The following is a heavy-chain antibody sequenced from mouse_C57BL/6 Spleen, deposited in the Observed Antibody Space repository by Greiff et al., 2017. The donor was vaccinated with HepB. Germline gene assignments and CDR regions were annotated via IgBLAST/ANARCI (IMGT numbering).Heavy chain of an antibody. CDR2: IDPSDSYT. Sequence: VQLQQSGAELVKPGASVKLSCKASGYTFTSYWMQWVKQRPGQGLEWIGEIDPSDSYTNYNQKFKGKATLTVDTSSSTAYMQLSSLTSEDSAVYYCARRSNYWYFDVWGTGTTVTVSS. CDR3: ARRSNYWYFDV. V-gene: IGHV1-50*01. CDR1: GYTFTSYW. D-gene: IGHD2-5*01. J-gene: IGHJ1*03.